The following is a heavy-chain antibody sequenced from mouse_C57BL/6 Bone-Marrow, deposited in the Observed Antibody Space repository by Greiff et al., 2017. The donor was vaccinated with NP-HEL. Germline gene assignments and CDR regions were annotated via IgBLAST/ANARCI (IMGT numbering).Heavy chain of an antibody. CDR2: IDPSDSYT. Sequence: VQLQQPGAELVMPGASVKLSCKASGYTFTSYWMHWVKQRPGQGLEWIGEIDPSDSYTNYNQKFKGKSTLTVDKSSSTAYMQLSSLTSEDSAVYYCARCYDGYFDYWGQGTTLTVSS. CDR1: GYTFTSYW. V-gene: IGHV1-69*01. J-gene: IGHJ2*01. D-gene: IGHD2-3*01. CDR3: ARCYDGYFDY.